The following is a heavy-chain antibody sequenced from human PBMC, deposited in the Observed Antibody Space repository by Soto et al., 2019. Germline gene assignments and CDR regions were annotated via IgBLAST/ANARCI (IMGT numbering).Heavy chain of an antibody. V-gene: IGHV3-48*01. CDR3: VRDRGKWERVC. CDR2: ISSGSTTI. CDR1: GFTFSAYS. Sequence: GGSLRLSCAASGFTFSAYSMNWVRQAPGKGLEWISYISSGSTTIYYADSVKGRFTISRDNAQSSLYLQMSSLRAEDTAVYYCVRDRGKWERVCWGRGTLVTVSS. D-gene: IGHD1-26*01. J-gene: IGHJ4*02.